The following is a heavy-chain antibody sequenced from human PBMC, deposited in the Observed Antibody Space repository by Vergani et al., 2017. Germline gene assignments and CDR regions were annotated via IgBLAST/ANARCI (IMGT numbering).Heavy chain of an antibody. D-gene: IGHD2-2*01. J-gene: IGHJ5*02. CDR2: INHSGST. CDR1: GGSFSGYY. V-gene: IGHV4-34*01. CDR3: ARECCSSTSCYGWFDP. Sequence: QVQLQQWGAGLLKPSGTLTLTCAVYGGSFSGYYWSWIRQPPGKGLEWIGEINHSGSTNYNPSLKSRVTISVDTSKNQFSLKLSSVTAADTAVYYCARECCSSTSCYGWFDPWGQGTLVTVSS.